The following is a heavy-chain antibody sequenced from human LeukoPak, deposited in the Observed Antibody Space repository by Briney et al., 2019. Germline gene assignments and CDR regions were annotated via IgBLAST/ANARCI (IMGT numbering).Heavy chain of an antibody. CDR3: ARAQYYYDSSGRNWFDP. CDR1: GYSISSGYY. Sequence: SETLSLTCTVSGYSISSGYYWGWIRQPPGKGLEWIGSIYHSGSTYYNPSLKSRVTISVDTSKNQFSLKLSSVTAADTAVYYCARAQYYYDSSGRNWFDPWGQGTLVTVSS. V-gene: IGHV4-38-2*02. D-gene: IGHD3-22*01. CDR2: IYHSGST. J-gene: IGHJ5*02.